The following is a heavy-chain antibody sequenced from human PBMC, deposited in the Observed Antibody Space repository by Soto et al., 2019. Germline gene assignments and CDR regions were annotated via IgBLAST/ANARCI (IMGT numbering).Heavy chain of an antibody. CDR3: ARESVSGTYRFDS. Sequence: SDTLSLTCTVSGDSLSTYYWGWIRQPAGERLEWIGRIHDTGRTNYNPSLKSRVTMSVDTSKNQSSLRVNSVTAADTAVYYCARESVSGTYRFDSWGQGTLVTVSS. J-gene: IGHJ4*02. CDR1: GDSLSTYY. CDR2: IHDTGRT. D-gene: IGHD3-16*02. V-gene: IGHV4-4*07.